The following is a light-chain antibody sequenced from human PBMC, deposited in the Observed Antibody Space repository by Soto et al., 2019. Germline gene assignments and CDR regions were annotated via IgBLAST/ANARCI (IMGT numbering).Light chain of an antibody. Sequence: DIQMTQSPSSLSASVGDGVTITCRTSQSISNYLNWYQHKPGKAPKLLIYAASSLHSGVPSRFSGSGSDTHFTLPISRLQPEDCATYDCRQSSTLPRSFGHGTTVDI. CDR3: RQSSTLPRS. J-gene: IGKJ3*01. V-gene: IGKV1-39*01. CDR1: QSISNY. CDR2: AAS.